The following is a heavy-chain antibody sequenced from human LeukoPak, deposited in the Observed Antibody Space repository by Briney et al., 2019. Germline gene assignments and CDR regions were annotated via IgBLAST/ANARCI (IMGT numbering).Heavy chain of an antibody. V-gene: IGHV3-74*01. J-gene: IGHJ4*02. D-gene: IGHD4-11*01. CDR3: ARDDYNRH. Sequence: GGALRLSFAASGFPFVSYWMHWVRQAPGKGLVWVSRIKRDGSSTTYADSVKGLFTISRDNTKNPLYLQMNSLRADDTAVYYCARDDYNRHWGQGTLVTVSS. CDR1: GFPFVSYW. CDR2: IKRDGSST.